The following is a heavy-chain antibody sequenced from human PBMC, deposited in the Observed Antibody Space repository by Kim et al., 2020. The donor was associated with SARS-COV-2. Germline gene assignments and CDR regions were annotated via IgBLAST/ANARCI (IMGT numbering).Heavy chain of an antibody. V-gene: IGHV1-2*02. CDR1: GYTFTGYY. J-gene: IGHJ4*02. CDR2: INPNSGGT. Sequence: ASVKVSCKASGYTFTGYYMHWVRQAPGQGLEWMGWINPNSGGTNYAQKFQGRVTMTRDTSISTAYMELSRLRSDDTAMYYWASGGVMVRGVITVVGSGADFWGQGTLVTVSS. D-gene: IGHD3-10*01. CDR3: ASGGVMVRGVITVVGSGADF.